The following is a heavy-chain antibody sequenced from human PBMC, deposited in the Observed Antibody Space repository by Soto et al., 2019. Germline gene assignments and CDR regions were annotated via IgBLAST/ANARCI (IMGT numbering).Heavy chain of an antibody. CDR3: ASIGVTGTNGDPYYYYYYMDV. CDR2: IYYSGTT. J-gene: IGHJ6*03. Sequence: QLQLQESGPGLVKPSETLSLTCTVSGGSISSNDYYWGWIRQPPGKGLEWIGSIYYSGTTYYNPSLKSRVAISVDASKNQLSLKLSSVIAADTAVYYCASIGVTGTNGDPYYYYYYMDVWGKGTTVTVSS. CDR1: GGSISSNDYY. D-gene: IGHD1-7*01. V-gene: IGHV4-39*07.